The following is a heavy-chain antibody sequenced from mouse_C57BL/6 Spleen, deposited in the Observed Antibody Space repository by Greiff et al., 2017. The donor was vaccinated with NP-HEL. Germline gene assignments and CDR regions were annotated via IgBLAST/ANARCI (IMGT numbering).Heavy chain of an antibody. CDR3: ARGSYSNYFYYAMDY. CDR1: GFTFSSYA. V-gene: IGHV5-4*01. J-gene: IGHJ4*01. CDR2: ISDGGSYT. Sequence: DVHLVESGGGLVKPGGSLKLSCAASGFTFSSYAMSWVRQTPEKRLEWVATISDGGSYTYYPDNVKGRFTISRDNAKNNLYLQMSHLKSEDTAMYYCARGSYSNYFYYAMDYWGQGTSVTVSS. D-gene: IGHD2-5*01.